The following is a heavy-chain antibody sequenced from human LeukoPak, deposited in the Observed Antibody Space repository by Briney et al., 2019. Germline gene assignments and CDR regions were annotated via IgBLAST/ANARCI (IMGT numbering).Heavy chain of an antibody. J-gene: IGHJ4*02. V-gene: IGHV3-66*01. D-gene: IGHD3-10*01. Sequence: GGSLRLSCAASEFSVGSNYMTWVRQAPGKGLEWVSLIYSGGSTYYADSVKGRFTISRDNSKNTLYLQMNSLRAEDTAVYYCAKDFVLLWFGEFSAHFDYWGQGTLVTVSS. CDR3: AKDFVLLWFGEFSAHFDY. CDR1: EFSVGSNY. CDR2: IYSGGST.